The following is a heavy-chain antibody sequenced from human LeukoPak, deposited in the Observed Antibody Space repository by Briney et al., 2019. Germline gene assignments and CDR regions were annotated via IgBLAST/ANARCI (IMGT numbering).Heavy chain of an antibody. V-gene: IGHV1-2*02. D-gene: IGHD3-16*02. CDR3: ARGLVGVIPDWYFDY. Sequence: ASVKVSCKASGYTFTSYAMNWVRQAPGQGLEWMGWINPNSGGTNYAQKFQGRVTMTRDTSISTAYMELSRLRSDDTAVYYCARGLVGVIPDWYFDYWGQGTLVTVSS. J-gene: IGHJ4*02. CDR2: INPNSGGT. CDR1: GYTFTSYA.